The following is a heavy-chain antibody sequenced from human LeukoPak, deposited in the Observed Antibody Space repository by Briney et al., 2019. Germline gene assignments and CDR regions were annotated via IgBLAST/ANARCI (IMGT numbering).Heavy chain of an antibody. CDR3: ARRPDQHGSGDN. V-gene: IGHV3-11*01. CDR2: ISSSGSTI. J-gene: IGHJ4*02. D-gene: IGHD3-10*01. CDR1: GFTVSSNY. Sequence: PGGSLRLSCAASGFTVSSNYMSWVRQAPGKGLEWVSYISSSGSTIYYADSVKGRFTISRDNAKNSLYLQMNSLRAEDTAVYYCARRPDQHGSGDNWGQGTLVTVSS.